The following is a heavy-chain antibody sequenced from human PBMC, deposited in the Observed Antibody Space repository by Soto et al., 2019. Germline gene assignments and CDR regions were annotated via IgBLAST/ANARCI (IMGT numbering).Heavy chain of an antibody. J-gene: IGHJ6*02. CDR2: INPYRGAT. CDR3: AREHVRPRAGAMDV. CDR1: GYSFTDYY. V-gene: IGHV1-2*02. D-gene: IGHD6-13*01. Sequence: ASVKVSCKASGYSFTDYYMHRVRQAPGQDLEWMGWINPYRGATNYAQKFQGRVTMTRDTSISAAYMGLGRLRSDDTAVYWCAREHVRPRAGAMDVWGQGTTVTVSS.